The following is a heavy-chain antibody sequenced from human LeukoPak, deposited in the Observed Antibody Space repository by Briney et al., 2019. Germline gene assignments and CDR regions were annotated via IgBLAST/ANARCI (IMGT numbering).Heavy chain of an antibody. Sequence: PSQTLSLTCTVSGASISTGNYYWSWVRQPAGKGLEWIGRIYTTGSTSYNPSLKSRVTISVDTSKNQFSLKLSSVTAADTAVYYCARQEDCSTSSCYSGGWFDPRGQGTLVTVSS. D-gene: IGHD2-2*01. CDR2: IYTTGST. CDR1: GASISTGNYY. V-gene: IGHV4-61*02. J-gene: IGHJ5*02. CDR3: ARQEDCSTSSCYSGGWFDP.